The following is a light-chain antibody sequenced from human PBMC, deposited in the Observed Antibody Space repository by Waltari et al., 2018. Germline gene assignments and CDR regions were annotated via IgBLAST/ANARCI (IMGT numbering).Light chain of an antibody. CDR3: QEYDTLPVT. V-gene: IGKV1-5*03. CDR2: KAS. J-gene: IGKJ4*01. CDR1: QSVKNN. Sequence: TFRASQSVKNNLAWYQQKAGKAPKVLIHKASRLESGVPSRFSGSGFGTEFTLTISSLQPDDFATYYCQEYDTLPVTFGGGTKVEIK.